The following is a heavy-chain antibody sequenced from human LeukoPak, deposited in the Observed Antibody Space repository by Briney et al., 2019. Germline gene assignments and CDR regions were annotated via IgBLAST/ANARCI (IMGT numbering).Heavy chain of an antibody. D-gene: IGHD6-13*01. V-gene: IGHV4-59*08. CDR2: IYYSGST. Sequence: SETLSLTCTVSGGSISSYYWSWIRQPPGKGLEWIGYIYYSGSTNYNPSLKSRVTISVDTSKNQFSLKLSSVTAADTAVYYCARGRIAAAGRWGQGTLVTVSS. J-gene: IGHJ4*02. CDR3: ARGRIAAAGR. CDR1: GGSISSYY.